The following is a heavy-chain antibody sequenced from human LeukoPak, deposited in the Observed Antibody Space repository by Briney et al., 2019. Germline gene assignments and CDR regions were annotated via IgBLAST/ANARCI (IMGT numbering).Heavy chain of an antibody. D-gene: IGHD1-26*01. CDR1: GYTFSGYG. Sequence: GALVKVSCKTSGYTFSGYGISWVRQAPGQGLEWMGWITGNNGNTNYAPSLQGRITMTTDTSTNTAYMELTSLKSDDTAVYYCARDQRNSGSYRFEYWGQGTLVTVSS. J-gene: IGHJ4*02. CDR3: ARDQRNSGSYRFEY. V-gene: IGHV1-18*01. CDR2: ITGNNGNT.